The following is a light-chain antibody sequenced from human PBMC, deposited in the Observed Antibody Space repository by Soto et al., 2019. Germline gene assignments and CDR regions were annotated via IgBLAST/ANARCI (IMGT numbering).Light chain of an antibody. Sequence: DIQMTQSPSTLSASVGYSVSITCRASQSISTWLAWYQRKPGKAPKLLIYKASSLESGVPSRFSGSASGTEFTLTITSLQPDDFGTYYCQEYNNNWAFGQGTKVDIK. CDR1: QSISTW. J-gene: IGKJ1*01. CDR2: KAS. V-gene: IGKV1-5*03. CDR3: QEYNNNWA.